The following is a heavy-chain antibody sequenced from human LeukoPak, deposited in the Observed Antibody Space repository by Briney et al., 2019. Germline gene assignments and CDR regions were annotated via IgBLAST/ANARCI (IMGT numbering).Heavy chain of an antibody. CDR3: ARSPLRYFDWLTHYYYMDV. J-gene: IGHJ6*03. V-gene: IGHV3-21*01. CDR1: EFTFSSYT. CDR2: ISSSSSYI. D-gene: IGHD3-9*01. Sequence: GGSLRLSCAASEFTFSSYTMNWVRQAPGKGLEWVSSISSSSSYIYYADSVKGRFTISRDNAKNSLYLQMNSLRAEDTAVYYCARSPLRYFDWLTHYYYMDVWGKGTTVTVSS.